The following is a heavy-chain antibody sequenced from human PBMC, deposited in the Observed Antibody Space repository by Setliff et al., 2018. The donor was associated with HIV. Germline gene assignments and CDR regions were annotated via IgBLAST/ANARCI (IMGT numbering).Heavy chain of an antibody. V-gene: IGHV1-69*13. D-gene: IGHD2-15*01. J-gene: IGHJ4*02. CDR1: GGTFSNYA. CDR3: ARGPLLAGGSPYYFDY. CDR2: VIPVFGTA. Sequence: SVKVSCKASGGTFSNYAISWVRQAPGHGLEWMGGVIPVFGTANYAQKLQDRVTITVDESTRTAYMEVSGLMSEDTAVYYCARGPLLAGGSPYYFDYWGQGTLVTVSS.